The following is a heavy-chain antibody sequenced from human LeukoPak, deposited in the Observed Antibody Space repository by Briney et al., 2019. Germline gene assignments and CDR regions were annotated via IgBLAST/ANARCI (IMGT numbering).Heavy chain of an antibody. D-gene: IGHD3-9*01. CDR3: ARAILLTGSEYYFDS. Sequence: GGSLRLSCAASGFTVSSNYMSWVRQAPGKGLEWVSVIYSGGSTYYADAVKGRFTISRDNSKNTDYLQMNSLRPDDTATYYCARAILLTGSEYYFDSWGQGTVVTVSS. CDR2: IYSGGST. J-gene: IGHJ4*02. CDR1: GFTVSSNY. V-gene: IGHV3-53*01.